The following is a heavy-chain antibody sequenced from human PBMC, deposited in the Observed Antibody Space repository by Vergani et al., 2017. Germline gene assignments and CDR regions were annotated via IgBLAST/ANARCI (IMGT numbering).Heavy chain of an antibody. V-gene: IGHV4-59*01. J-gene: IGHJ4*02. Sequence: QVQLQESGPGLVRPSETLSLTCTVSGGSLSGYYWNWIRQPPGEGLEWIGYVEDSGYFNYNPSLKTRVSMSSDTSNNQFSLLLSSVTVADTAVYYCARSIGGRNPPYYFDNWGQGSLVTVSS. CDR1: GGSLSGYY. CDR2: VEDSGYF. D-gene: IGHD1-14*01. CDR3: ARSIGGRNPPYYFDN.